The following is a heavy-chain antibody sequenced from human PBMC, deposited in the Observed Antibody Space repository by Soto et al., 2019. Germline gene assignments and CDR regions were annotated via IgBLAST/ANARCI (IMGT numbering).Heavy chain of an antibody. CDR3: ATLRMTNFAVVTSQHFGY. CDR2: ISNSGST. J-gene: IGHJ4*02. D-gene: IGHD3-16*01. Sequence: PSETLSLTCSVSGGSVSSGVYYWSWIRQPPGKGLELIGYISNSGSTNYNPSLTSRVAISLDRSRNQFSLKLTSVTAADTAVYYCATLRMTNFAVVTSQHFGYWGRGNLGTVSS. CDR1: GGSVSSGVYY. V-gene: IGHV4-61*08.